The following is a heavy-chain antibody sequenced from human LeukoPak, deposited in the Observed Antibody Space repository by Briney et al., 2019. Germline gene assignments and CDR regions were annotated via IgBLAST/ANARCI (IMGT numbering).Heavy chain of an antibody. J-gene: IGHJ4*02. D-gene: IGHD2-15*01. Sequence: GGSLRLSCAASGFTFSSYAMGWVRQAPGKGLEWVSAVSGSGGSAYYADSVKGRFTISRDNSKSTLYLQMDSLRAEDTAAYYCARDRGDCSGGTCQSDYFDYWGQGTLVTVSS. V-gene: IGHV3-23*01. CDR3: ARDRGDCSGGTCQSDYFDY. CDR1: GFTFSSYA. CDR2: VSGSGGSA.